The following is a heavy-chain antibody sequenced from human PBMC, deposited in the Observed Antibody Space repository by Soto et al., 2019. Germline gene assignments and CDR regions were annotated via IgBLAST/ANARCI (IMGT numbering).Heavy chain of an antibody. D-gene: IGHD1-26*01. Sequence: GASVKVSCKASGCTFTVYYMHWVRQAPVQGLEWMGWLNPKSGGTMYPQKFQGRVTMTWDTSISTAYMALTRLRSDDTAVYYCARDLAKGGGSAGFDYSAPGTLVTLSS. CDR2: LNPKSGGT. V-gene: IGHV1-2*02. CDR1: GCTFTVYY. CDR3: ARDLAKGGGSAGFDY. J-gene: IGHJ4*02.